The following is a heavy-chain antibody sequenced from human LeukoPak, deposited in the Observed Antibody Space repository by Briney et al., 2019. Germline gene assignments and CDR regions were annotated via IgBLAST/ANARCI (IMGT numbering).Heavy chain of an antibody. CDR3: ARSVPSLDYLFDS. V-gene: IGHV4-59*08. CDR1: GGSVSNHY. CDR2: LYYSGHT. J-gene: IGHJ5*01. Sequence: SETLSLTCTVSGGSVSNHYWTWIRQPPGKGLEWIGHLYYSGHTNYNPSLRSRVTISVDTSKNQFSLRLTSVTAADTAVYYCARSVPSLDYLFDSWGHGTLVTVSS. D-gene: IGHD4-11*01.